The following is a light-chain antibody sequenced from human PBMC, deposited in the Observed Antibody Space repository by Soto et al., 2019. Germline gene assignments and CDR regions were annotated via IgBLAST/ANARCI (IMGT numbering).Light chain of an antibody. J-gene: IGLJ2*01. Sequence: QSVLTQPPSASGSPGQSVSISCTGTSSDVGGYNFVSWYQQHPGKAPKLMIYEVTKRPSGVPDRFSGSKSGNTASLTVSVLQAEDEADYYCTSYAGSNIPVVFGGGTKLTVL. V-gene: IGLV2-8*01. CDR2: EVT. CDR1: SSDVGGYNF. CDR3: TSYAGSNIPVV.